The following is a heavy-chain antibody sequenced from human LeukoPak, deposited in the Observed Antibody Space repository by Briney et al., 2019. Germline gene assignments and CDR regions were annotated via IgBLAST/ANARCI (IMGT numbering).Heavy chain of an antibody. V-gene: IGHV1-46*01. Sequence: SSVKVSCNASGYTFTSNYIHWVRQAPGQGLEWMGMIYPRDGNTSYAQKFQGRVTVTRDTSTSTVHMAVSGLRSEDTGVYYCARDQEGFDYWGQGTLVTVSS. CDR2: IYPRDGNT. J-gene: IGHJ4*02. CDR3: ARDQEGFDY. CDR1: GYTFTSNY.